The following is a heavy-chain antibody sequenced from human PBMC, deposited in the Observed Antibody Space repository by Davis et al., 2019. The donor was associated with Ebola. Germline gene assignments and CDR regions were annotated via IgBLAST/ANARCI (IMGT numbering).Heavy chain of an antibody. CDR2: ISWNSGSI. J-gene: IGHJ3*02. V-gene: IGHV3-9*01. CDR1: GFTFSSYA. D-gene: IGHD6-25*01. CDR3: AKDSSWLTAAGGAFDI. Sequence: SLKISCAASGFTFSSYAMSWVRQAPGKGLEWVSGISWNSGSIGYADSVKGRFTISRDNAKNSLYLQMSSLRAEDTALYYCAKDSSWLTAAGGAFDIWGQGTMVTVSS.